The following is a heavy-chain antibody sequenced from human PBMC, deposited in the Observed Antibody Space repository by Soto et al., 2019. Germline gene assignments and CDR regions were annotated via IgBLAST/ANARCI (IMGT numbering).Heavy chain of an antibody. J-gene: IGHJ6*02. CDR3: TTASYSSSHYYYGMDV. D-gene: IGHD6-6*01. V-gene: IGHV3-15*01. CDR1: GFTFSNAW. Sequence: GSLRLSCAASGFTFSNAWMSWVRQAPGKGLEWVGRIKSKTDGGTTDYAAPVKGRFTISRDDSKNTLYLQMNSLKTEDTAVYYCTTASYSSSHYYYGMDVWGQGTTVTVSS. CDR2: IKSKTDGGTT.